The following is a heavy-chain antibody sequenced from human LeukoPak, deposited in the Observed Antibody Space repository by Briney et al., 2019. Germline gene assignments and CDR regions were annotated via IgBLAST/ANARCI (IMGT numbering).Heavy chain of an antibody. J-gene: IGHJ4*02. CDR3: ARRKRGYSYGYGY. CDR1: GFTFSSYG. Sequence: GGSLRLSCAASGFTFSSYGMHWVRQAPGKGLEWVAFIRYDGSNKYYADSVKGRFTISRDNSKNTLYLQMNSLRAEDTAVYYCARRKRGYSYGYGYWGQGTLVTVSS. V-gene: IGHV3-30*02. D-gene: IGHD5-18*01. CDR2: IRYDGSNK.